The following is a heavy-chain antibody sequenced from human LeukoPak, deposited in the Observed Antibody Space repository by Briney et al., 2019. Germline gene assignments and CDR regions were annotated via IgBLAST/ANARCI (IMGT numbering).Heavy chain of an antibody. CDR3: ARDGSVPGDYFDY. CDR2: IYYSGSAGST. V-gene: IGHV4-39*07. CDR1: GDSINSGVSY. Sequence: SETLSLTCSVSGDSINSGVSYWAWIRQPPGKGLEWIGTIYYSGSAGSTYYNPSLKSRVTISVDKSKNQFSLKLSSVTAADTAVYYCARDGSVPGDYFDYWGQGTLVTVSS. J-gene: IGHJ4*02. D-gene: IGHD1-1*01.